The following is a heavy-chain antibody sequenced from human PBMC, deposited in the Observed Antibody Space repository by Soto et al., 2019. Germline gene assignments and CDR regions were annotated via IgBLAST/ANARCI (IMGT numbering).Heavy chain of an antibody. D-gene: IGHD2-21*01. J-gene: IGHJ6*02. CDR2: IYYSGST. V-gene: IGHV4-31*03. CDR3: AASCVGCGGFNYYGMDV. Sequence: QVQLQESGPGLVKPSQTLSLTCTVSGGSISSGGYYWSWLRQHPGKGLEWIGYIYYSGSTYYNPSLKSRFTIAVDTSKNQFSLKLSYVTAADTAVYYCAASCVGCGGFNYYGMDVWGQGTTVTVSS. CDR1: GGSISSGGYY.